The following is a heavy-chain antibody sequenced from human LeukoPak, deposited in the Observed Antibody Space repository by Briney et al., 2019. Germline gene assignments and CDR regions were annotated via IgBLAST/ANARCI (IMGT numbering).Heavy chain of an antibody. D-gene: IGHD3-10*01. Sequence: SETLSLTCTVSAGSISSSSYYWGWIRQPPGKGLEWIGSIYYSGSTYYNPSLKSRVTISVDTSKNQFSLKLSSVTAADTAVYYCARWGDSEAYGSGSYDKYYFDYWGQGTLVTVSS. CDR3: ARWGDSEAYGSGSYDKYYFDY. CDR2: IYYSGST. J-gene: IGHJ4*02. V-gene: IGHV4-39*01. CDR1: AGSISSSSYY.